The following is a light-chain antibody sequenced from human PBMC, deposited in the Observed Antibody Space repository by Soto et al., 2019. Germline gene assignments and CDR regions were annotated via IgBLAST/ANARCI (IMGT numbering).Light chain of an antibody. Sequence: QSVLTQPPSVSGAPGQRVTMSCTGSSSNIGAGYGVHWYQQVPGTAPKLLIYGNNNRPSGVPDRFSGSKSDTSASLAITGLQAEDEADYYCQSYDGSLSRRVFGTGTKLTVL. CDR3: QSYDGSLSRRV. V-gene: IGLV1-40*01. CDR1: SSNIGAGYG. CDR2: GNN. J-gene: IGLJ1*01.